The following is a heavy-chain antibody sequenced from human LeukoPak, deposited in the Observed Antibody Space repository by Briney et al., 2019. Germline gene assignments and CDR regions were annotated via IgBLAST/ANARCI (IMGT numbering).Heavy chain of an antibody. D-gene: IGHD6-13*01. CDR3: ARDNLSSSWYDIDYYYYYMDV. J-gene: IGHJ6*03. V-gene: IGHV1-18*01. Sequence: ASVKVSCKASGYTCTSYGISWVRQATGQGLEWMGWISAYNGNTNYAQKLQGRVTMTTDTSTSTAYMELRSLRSDDTAVYYCARDNLSSSWYDIDYYYYYMDVWGKGTTVTVSS. CDR1: GYTCTSYG. CDR2: ISAYNGNT.